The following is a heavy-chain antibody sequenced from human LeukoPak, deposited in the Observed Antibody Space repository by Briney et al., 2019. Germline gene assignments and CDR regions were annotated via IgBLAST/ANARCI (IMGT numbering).Heavy chain of an antibody. Sequence: GESVTHSCKASGYTFTHQWIGWVRQKSGSGLEWMGIIYPRDSDTRYSPSFQGHVSISADTSINTAYLEWSRLEASDTAIYYCARHSDVIGAIWGQGTLVTVSS. CDR3: ARHSDVIGAI. D-gene: IGHD3-10*01. V-gene: IGHV5-51*01. CDR1: GYTFTHQW. J-gene: IGHJ4*02. CDR2: IYPRDSDT.